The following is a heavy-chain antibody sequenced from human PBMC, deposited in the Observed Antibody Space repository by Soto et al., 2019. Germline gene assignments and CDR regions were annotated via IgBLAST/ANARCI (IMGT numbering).Heavy chain of an antibody. Sequence: ASVKVSCKASGYTFTSYAMHWVRQAPGQRLEWMGWINAGNGNTKYSQKFQGRVTITRDTSASTAYMELSSLRSEDTAVYYCARERTTLGYYYYMDVWGKGTTVTVSS. CDR3: ARERTTLGYYYYMDV. CDR1: GYTFTSYA. J-gene: IGHJ6*03. V-gene: IGHV1-3*01. D-gene: IGHD4-17*01. CDR2: INAGNGNT.